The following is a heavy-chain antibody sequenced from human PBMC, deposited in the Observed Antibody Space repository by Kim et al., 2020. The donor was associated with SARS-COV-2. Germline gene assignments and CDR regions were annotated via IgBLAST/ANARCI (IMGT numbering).Heavy chain of an antibody. Sequence: GGSLRLSCTASGFTFGDYAMSWFRQAPGKGLEWVGFIRSKAYGGTTEYAASVKGRFTISRDDSKSIAYLQMNSLKTEDTAVYYCTRYSDFGVVTPHRHYYYGMDVWGQGTTVTVSS. CDR2: IRSKAYGGTT. CDR1: GFTFGDYA. D-gene: IGHD3-3*01. CDR3: TRYSDFGVVTPHRHYYYGMDV. V-gene: IGHV3-49*03. J-gene: IGHJ6*02.